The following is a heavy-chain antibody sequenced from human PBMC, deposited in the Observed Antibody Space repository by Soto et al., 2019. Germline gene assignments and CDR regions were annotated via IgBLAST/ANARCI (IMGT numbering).Heavy chain of an antibody. Sequence: SETLALTCAVSGGSISSGGYSWSWIRQPPGKGLEWIGYIYHSGSTYYNSSLKSRVTISVDRSKNQFSLKLSSVTAADTAVYYCARDLTGYSGSYFEYYYGLDVWGQGTTVTVSS. D-gene: IGHD1-26*01. V-gene: IGHV4-30-2*01. J-gene: IGHJ6*02. CDR2: IYHSGST. CDR1: GGSISSGGYS. CDR3: ARDLTGYSGSYFEYYYGLDV.